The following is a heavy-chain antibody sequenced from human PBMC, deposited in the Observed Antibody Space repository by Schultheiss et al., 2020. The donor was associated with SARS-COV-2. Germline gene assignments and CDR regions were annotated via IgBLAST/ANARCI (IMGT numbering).Heavy chain of an antibody. CDR3: ARPYSSSWVPFDS. J-gene: IGHJ4*02. V-gene: IGHV4-39*01. CDR2: IYQAGST. CDR1: GGSVSRGGNY. D-gene: IGHD6-13*01. Sequence: SETLSLTCSVSGGSVSRGGNYWSWIRHRPGKGLEWIGYIYQAGSTYYNPSLNSRVTISVDTSKNQFSLKLSSVTAADTAVYYCARPYSSSWVPFDSWGQGILVTVSS.